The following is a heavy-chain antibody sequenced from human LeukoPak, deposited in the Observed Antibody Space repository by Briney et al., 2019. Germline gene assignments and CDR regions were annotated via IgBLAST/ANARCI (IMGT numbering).Heavy chain of an antibody. Sequence: PSQTLSLTCTVSGGSISSGDYYWSWIRQPPGKGLEWIGYIYYSGSTYYNPSLKSRVTISVDTSKNQFSLKLSSVTAADTAVYYCARYYDFWSSLLANWFDPWGQGTLVTVSS. J-gene: IGHJ5*02. V-gene: IGHV4-30-4*08. CDR3: ARYYDFWSSLLANWFDP. CDR2: IYYSGST. CDR1: GGSISSGDYY. D-gene: IGHD3-3*01.